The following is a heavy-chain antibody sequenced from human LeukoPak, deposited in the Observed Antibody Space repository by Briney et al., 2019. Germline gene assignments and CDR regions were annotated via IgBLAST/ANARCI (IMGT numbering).Heavy chain of an antibody. V-gene: IGHV3-23*01. J-gene: IGHJ6*02. D-gene: IGHD2-2*02. Sequence: GGSLRLSCAASGFTFSNYGMSWVRQAPGKGLEWVSSIGSTGATTYYADSVRGRFTISRDNAKNSLYLQMNSLRAEDTAVYYCARMDLDCSSTSCYTYYYYYGMDVWGQGTTVTVSS. CDR3: ARMDLDCSSTSCYTYYYYYGMDV. CDR2: IGSTGATT. CDR1: GFTFSNYG.